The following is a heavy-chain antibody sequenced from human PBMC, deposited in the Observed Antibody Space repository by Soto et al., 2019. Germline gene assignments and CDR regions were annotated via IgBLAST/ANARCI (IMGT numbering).Heavy chain of an antibody. J-gene: IGHJ4*02. CDR2: IIPMLGTA. Sequence: QVQLVQSGAEVKKPGSSVKVSCKASGGTFSRYASSWVRQSPGQGLEWMGGIIPMLGTANYAQKFQGRITITADESASTAYMDLSSLRSEDTAVYYCARGADYSSSAYWGQGTLVTVSS. V-gene: IGHV1-69*01. CDR1: GGTFSRYA. D-gene: IGHD6-6*01. CDR3: ARGADYSSSAY.